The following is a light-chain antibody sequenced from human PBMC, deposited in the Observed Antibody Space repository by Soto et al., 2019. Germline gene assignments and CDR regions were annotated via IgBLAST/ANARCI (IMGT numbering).Light chain of an antibody. CDR3: QQDYNLRT. CDR2: GAS. V-gene: IGKV3D-15*01. Sequence: EIVMTQSPATLSVSPGERATLSCRASQSVGSDLAWYQQKPGQAPRLLIYGASTRATGIPARFSGSGSGTDFTLTISSLQPEDFAVYYCQQDYNLRTFGQGTKVDIK. J-gene: IGKJ1*01. CDR1: QSVGSD.